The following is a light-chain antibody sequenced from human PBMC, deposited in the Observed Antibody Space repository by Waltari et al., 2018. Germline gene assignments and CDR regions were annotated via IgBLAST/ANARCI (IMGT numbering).Light chain of an antibody. J-gene: IGKJ4*01. V-gene: IGKV1-39*02. Sequence: DIQMTQSPSSLSASVGDRVTITCRASQTITNYLNWYQQIPGKAPKLLIYAASTLQSGVPSRFSGSGSGSDFTLTISGTQAVDEADYYCQAWDRGTWGVFGGGT. CDR1: QTITNY. CDR3: QAWDRGTWGV. CDR2: AAS.